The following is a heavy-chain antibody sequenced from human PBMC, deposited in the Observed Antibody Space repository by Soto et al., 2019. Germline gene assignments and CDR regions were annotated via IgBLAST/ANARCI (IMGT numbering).Heavy chain of an antibody. Sequence: QVQLVQSGAEVKKPGSSVKVSCKASGGTFSSYAISCVRQAPGQGLEWMGGIISIFGTANYAQKFQGRVTITADESTSTAYMELSSLRSVDTAVYYCARRGYCSGGSCSADYYYYGMDVWGQGTTVTVSS. CDR2: IISIFGTA. J-gene: IGHJ6*02. CDR3: ARRGYCSGGSCSADYYYYGMDV. V-gene: IGHV1-69*12. D-gene: IGHD2-15*01. CDR1: GGTFSSYA.